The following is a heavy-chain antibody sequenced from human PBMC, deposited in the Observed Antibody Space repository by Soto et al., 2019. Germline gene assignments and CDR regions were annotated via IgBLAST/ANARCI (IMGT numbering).Heavy chain of an antibody. Sequence: QVQLVQSGAEVKKPGASVKVSCKASGYTFTSYGISWVRQAPGQGLEWMGWISAHNRNTNYAQELQXXXTXXTDTSTSTAYMELRSLRSDDTAVYYCARVAPPGDYWGQGTLVTVSS. CDR3: ARVAPPGDY. J-gene: IGHJ4*02. V-gene: IGHV1-18*01. CDR2: ISAHNRNT. CDR1: GYTFTSYG.